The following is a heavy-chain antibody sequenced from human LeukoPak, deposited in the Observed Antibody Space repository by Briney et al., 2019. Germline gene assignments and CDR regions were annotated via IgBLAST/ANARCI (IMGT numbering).Heavy chain of an antibody. CDR2: IESKTDGGTT. CDR3: TTDGIPVYRAFDI. V-gene: IGHV3-15*04. D-gene: IGHD1-14*01. J-gene: IGHJ3*02. CDR1: GFTFSNAW. Sequence: GGSLRLSCAASGFTFSNAWMSWVRQAPGKGLEWVGRIESKTDGGTTDYAAPVKGRFTISRDDSKNTLYLQMNSLKTEDTAVYYCTTDGIPVYRAFDIWGQGTMVTVSS.